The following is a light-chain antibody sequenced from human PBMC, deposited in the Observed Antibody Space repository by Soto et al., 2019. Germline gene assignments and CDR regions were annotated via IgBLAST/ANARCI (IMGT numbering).Light chain of an antibody. J-gene: IGLJ2*01. Sequence: QSVLTQPRSVSGSPGQSVTISCTGTDSDVGTYNYVSWYQQHPGKAPKLTIYDVSKRPSGVPDRFSGSKSGNTASLTISGLQAEDEADYYCAAWDTSLHALILGGGTKLTVL. V-gene: IGLV2-11*01. CDR2: DVS. CDR3: AAWDTSLHALI. CDR1: DSDVGTYNY.